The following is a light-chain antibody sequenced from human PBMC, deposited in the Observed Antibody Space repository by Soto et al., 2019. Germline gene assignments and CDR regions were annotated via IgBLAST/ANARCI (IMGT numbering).Light chain of an antibody. CDR3: QHYVGSPIT. CDR1: QSVNSNY. V-gene: IGKV3-20*01. CDR2: DAS. Sequence: EIVLTQSPGTLSLSPGERATLSCRASQSVNSNYLAWYQQKTGQTPRLLIYDASIRATGIPDTFSGTGSGTDFTLTISRVETEDCAVYYCQHYVGSPITFGQGTRLEIK. J-gene: IGKJ5*01.